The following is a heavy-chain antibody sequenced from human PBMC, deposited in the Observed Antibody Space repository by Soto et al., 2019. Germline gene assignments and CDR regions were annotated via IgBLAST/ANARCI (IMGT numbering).Heavy chain of an antibody. Sequence: QLQLQESGPGLVKPSETLSLTCTVSGGSITSGYYYWGWIRQPPGKGLEWIVNIYYSGNTYYNASLQRRVSISGDTSKTQFSLMLSSVTAADTAVYYWAIHGGAAAQYPRTSDIWGQGTMVTVSS. V-gene: IGHV4-39*01. CDR3: AIHGGAAAQYPRTSDI. CDR1: GGSITSGYYY. D-gene: IGHD6-13*01. CDR2: IYYSGNT. J-gene: IGHJ3*02.